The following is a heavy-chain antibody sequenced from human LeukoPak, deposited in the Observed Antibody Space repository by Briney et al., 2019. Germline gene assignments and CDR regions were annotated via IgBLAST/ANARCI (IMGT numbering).Heavy chain of an antibody. CDR1: GYNFTDYW. J-gene: IGHJ5*02. CDR3: ARRLYYYESSGYFLGWFDP. D-gene: IGHD3-22*01. V-gene: IGHV5-51*01. Sequence: GESLKISCKGSGYNFTDYWIGWVRQMPGKGLEWMGIIYPGDSDTRNSPSFQGQVTISVDKSLNTAYLQWTSLKASDSAMYYCARRLYYYESSGYFLGWFDPWGQGTLVTVSS. CDR2: IYPGDSDT.